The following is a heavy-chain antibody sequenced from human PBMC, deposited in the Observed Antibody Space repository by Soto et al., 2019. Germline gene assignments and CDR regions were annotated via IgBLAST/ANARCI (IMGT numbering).Heavy chain of an antibody. CDR2: ISSSSSYT. CDR1: GFTFSDYY. Sequence: QVQLVESGGGLVTPGGSLRLSCAASGFTFSDYYMSWIRQAPGKGLEWVSYISSSSSYTNYADSVKGRFTISRDNAKNLLYLQMNSLRAEDTAVYYCARDHHRYSGYDYVDYWGQGTLVTVSS. D-gene: IGHD5-12*01. J-gene: IGHJ4*02. CDR3: ARDHHRYSGYDYVDY. V-gene: IGHV3-11*05.